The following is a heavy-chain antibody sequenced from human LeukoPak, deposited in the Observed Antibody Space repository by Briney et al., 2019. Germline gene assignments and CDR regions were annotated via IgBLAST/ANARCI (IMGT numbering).Heavy chain of an antibody. Sequence: ASVKVSCKASGYTFTSYAMHWVRQAPGQRLECMGWINTGNGNTKYSQKFQGRVTITRDTSASTAYMELSSLRSEDTAVYYCASGHTITMDGFDPWGQGTLVTVSS. CDR3: ASGHTITMDGFDP. V-gene: IGHV1-3*04. CDR2: INTGNGNT. J-gene: IGHJ5*02. CDR1: GYTFTSYA. D-gene: IGHD3-10*01.